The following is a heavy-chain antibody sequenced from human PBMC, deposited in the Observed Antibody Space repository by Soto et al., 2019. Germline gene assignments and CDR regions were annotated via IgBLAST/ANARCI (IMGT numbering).Heavy chain of an antibody. CDR2: IHDLGST. CDR3: ARHSGDGYTPADY. Sequence: QLQLQESGPGLVKPSETLSLSCSVSGASISRDFYYWGWIRQPPGKGLEWIGSIHDLGSTYHNPSLKSRVTITVDTSSNQFSLNLTSVTAADTAVYYCARHSGDGYTPADYWGQGTRVTVSS. V-gene: IGHV4-39*01. D-gene: IGHD5-12*01. CDR1: GASISRDFYY. J-gene: IGHJ4*02.